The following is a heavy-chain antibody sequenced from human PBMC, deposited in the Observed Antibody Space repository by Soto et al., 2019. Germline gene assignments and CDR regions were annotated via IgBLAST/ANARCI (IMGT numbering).Heavy chain of an antibody. CDR2: INPSGGST. CDR1: GYTFTSYY. D-gene: IGHD6-13*01. Sequence: ASVKVSCKASGYTFTSYYIHWVRQAPGQGLEWMGIINPSGGSTSYAQKFQGRVTMTRDTSTSTVYMELSSLRSEDTAVYYCARVAAAEGFDPWGQGTLVTVSS. V-gene: IGHV1-46*01. CDR3: ARVAAAEGFDP. J-gene: IGHJ5*02.